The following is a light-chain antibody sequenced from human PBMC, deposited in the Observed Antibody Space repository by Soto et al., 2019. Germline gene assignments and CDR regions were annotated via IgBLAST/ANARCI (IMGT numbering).Light chain of an antibody. CDR3: QQDGSSPLS. Sequence: EIVLTQSPGTLSLSPGERATLSCRASQSVSSSYLAWYQQKPGQAPRLLIYGASSRATVIPDTFSGIGSATDFTLTIIRLEPEDFAVYYWQQDGSSPLSFGGRTKVEIK. V-gene: IGKV3-20*01. J-gene: IGKJ4*01. CDR2: GAS. CDR1: QSVSSSY.